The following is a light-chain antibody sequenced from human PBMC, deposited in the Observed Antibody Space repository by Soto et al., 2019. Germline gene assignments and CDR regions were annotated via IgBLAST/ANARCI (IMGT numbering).Light chain of an antibody. CDR2: GAS. CDR1: QSVSSRY. J-gene: IGKJ1*01. Sequence: DIVLTQSPGTLSLSPGERATLSCRASQSVSSRYLAWYQQKPGQAPRLLIYGASSRATGIPDRFSGSGSGTDFTLTISRLETEDFAVSYCQQYGNSWTFGQGTKVEIK. CDR3: QQYGNSWT. V-gene: IGKV3-20*01.